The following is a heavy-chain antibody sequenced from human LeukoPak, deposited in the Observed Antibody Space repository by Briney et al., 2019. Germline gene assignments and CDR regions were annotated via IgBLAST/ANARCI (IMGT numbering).Heavy chain of an antibody. CDR1: GGSISSGDYY. V-gene: IGHV4-30-4*08. Sequence: SETLSLTCTVSGGSISSGDYYWSWIRQPPGKGLEWIGYIYYSGSTYYNPSLKSRVTISVATSKNQFSLKLSYVTAADTAVYYCARAPPDGYFDYWGQGTLVTVSS. J-gene: IGHJ4*02. CDR2: IYYSGST. CDR3: ARAPPDGYFDY.